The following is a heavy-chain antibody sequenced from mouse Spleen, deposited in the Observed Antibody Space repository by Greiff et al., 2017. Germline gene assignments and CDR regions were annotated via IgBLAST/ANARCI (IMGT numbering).Heavy chain of an antibody. J-gene: IGHJ1*01. CDR2: IYPRDGST. CDR3: ARNGYRYDDGDWYFDV. D-gene: IGHD2-14*01. CDR1: GYTFTSYD. V-gene: IGHV1-85*01. Sequence: VQRVESGPELVKPGASVKLSCKASGYTFTSYDINWVKQRPGQGLEWIGWIYPRDGSTKYNEKFKGKATLTVDTSSSTAYMELHSLTSEDSAVYFCARNGYRYDDGDWYFDVWGAGTTVTVSS.